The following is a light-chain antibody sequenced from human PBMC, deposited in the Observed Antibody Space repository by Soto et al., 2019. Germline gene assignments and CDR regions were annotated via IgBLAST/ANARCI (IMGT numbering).Light chain of an antibody. J-gene: IGKJ1*01. CDR2: GAS. Sequence: EIVMTQSPSTLSVSPGERATLSCRASQSVSSYLAWYQQKPGQAPRLLIYGASSRAIHTPDRFSGSGSGTDFTLTISGLEPEDFAVYYCQHFGNSLWTFGQGTKVDIK. V-gene: IGKV3D-15*01. CDR3: QHFGNSLWT. CDR1: QSVSSY.